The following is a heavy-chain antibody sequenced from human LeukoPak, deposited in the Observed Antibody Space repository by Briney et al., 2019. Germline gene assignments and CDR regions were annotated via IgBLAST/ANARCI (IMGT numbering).Heavy chain of an antibody. V-gene: IGHV5-51*01. CDR1: GYSFTSYW. Sequence: GESLKISCKGSGYSFTSYWIGWVRQMPGKGLEWMGIIYPGDSDTRYGPSFQGQVTISADKSISTAHLQWSSLKAADTAMYYCARWSYSSSPGAFDYWGQGTLVTVSS. CDR2: IYPGDSDT. D-gene: IGHD6-13*01. CDR3: ARWSYSSSPGAFDY. J-gene: IGHJ4*02.